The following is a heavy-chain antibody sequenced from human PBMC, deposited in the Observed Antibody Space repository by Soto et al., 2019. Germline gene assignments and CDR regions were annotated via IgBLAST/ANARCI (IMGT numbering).Heavy chain of an antibody. Sequence: SETLSLTCTVSGGSVSSGSYYWSWIRQPPGKGLEWIGYIYYSGSTNYNPSLKSRVTISVDTSKNQFSLKLSSVTAADTAVYYCARESGQLERREGAFDIWGQGTMVTVSS. CDR3: ARESGQLERREGAFDI. J-gene: IGHJ3*02. D-gene: IGHD1-1*01. CDR2: IYYSGST. V-gene: IGHV4-61*01. CDR1: GGSVSSGSYY.